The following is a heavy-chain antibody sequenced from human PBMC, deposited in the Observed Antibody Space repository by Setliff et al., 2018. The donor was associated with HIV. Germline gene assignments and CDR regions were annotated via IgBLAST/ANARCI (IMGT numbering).Heavy chain of an antibody. CDR3: MRGRSITIFGVAYFDF. CDR2: VYHSGTT. V-gene: IGHV4-38-2*01. CDR1: GYSISTAYY. J-gene: IGHJ4*02. D-gene: IGHD3-3*01. Sequence: PSETLSLTCAVSGYSISTAYYWGWIRQPPGKGLEWIGSVYHSGTTYYNPSLKSRFTISVDMSNNQFSLKVTSVTAADTAVYYCMRGRSITIFGVAYFDFWGQGTQVTVSS.